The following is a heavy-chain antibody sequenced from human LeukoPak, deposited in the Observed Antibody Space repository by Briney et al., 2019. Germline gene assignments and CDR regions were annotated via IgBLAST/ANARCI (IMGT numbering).Heavy chain of an antibody. CDR1: GFTFSSYA. J-gene: IGHJ6*03. D-gene: IGHD3-10*01. CDR2: ISYDGSNK. V-gene: IGHV3-30-3*01. CDR3: ARDNHVPMVRGVIITRYYYYYYMDV. Sequence: PGGSLRLSCAASGFTFSSYAMHWVRQAPGKGLEWVAVISYDGSNKYYADSVKGRFTISRDNSKNTLYLQMNSLRAEDTAVYYCARDNHVPMVRGVIITRYYYYYYMDVWGKGTTVTVSS.